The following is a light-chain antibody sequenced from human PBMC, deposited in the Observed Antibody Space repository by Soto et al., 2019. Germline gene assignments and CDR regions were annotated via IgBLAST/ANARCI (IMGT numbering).Light chain of an antibody. V-gene: IGLV2-8*01. CDR3: CSYGGRNNWV. CDR1: SSDVGGYNY. Sequence: QSALTQPPSASGSPGQSVTISCTGTSSDVGGYNYVSWYQQHPGKAPKLMVFEVNQRPSGVPDRFSGSKSGNTASLSVSGLQAEDEADYYCCSYGGRNNWVFGGGTKVTVL. CDR2: EVN. J-gene: IGLJ3*02.